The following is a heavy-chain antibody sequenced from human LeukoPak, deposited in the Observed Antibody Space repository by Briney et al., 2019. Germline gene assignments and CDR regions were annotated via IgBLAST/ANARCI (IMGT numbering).Heavy chain of an antibody. CDR1: GGTFSSYA. V-gene: IGHV1-69*04. CDR2: IIPILGIA. J-gene: IGHJ5*02. Sequence: ASVKVFCKASGGTFSSYAISWVRQAPGQGLEWMGRIIPILGIANYAQKFQGRVTITADKSTSTACMELSSLRSEDTAVYYCARHIVVVPAAISGWFDPWGQGTLVTVSS. CDR3: ARHIVVVPAAISGWFDP. D-gene: IGHD2-2*01.